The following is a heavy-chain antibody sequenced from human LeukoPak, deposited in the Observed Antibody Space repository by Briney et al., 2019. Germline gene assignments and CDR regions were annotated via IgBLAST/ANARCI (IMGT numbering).Heavy chain of an antibody. D-gene: IGHD3-22*01. CDR1: GFTFSSYP. J-gene: IGHJ4*02. CDR2: ISYDGSEK. Sequence: GGSLRLSCAASGFTFSSYPMHWVRQAPGKGLEWLAVISYDGSEKHYADPVKGRFTISRDNSKNTVYLQMNSLRAEDTAVYYCAKDRRDSSGYSDYWGQGTLVTVSS. CDR3: AKDRRDSSGYSDY. V-gene: IGHV3-30-3*01.